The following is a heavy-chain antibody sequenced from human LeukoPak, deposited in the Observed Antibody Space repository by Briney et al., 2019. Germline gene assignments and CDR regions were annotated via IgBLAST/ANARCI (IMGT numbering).Heavy chain of an antibody. D-gene: IGHD4-17*01. CDR2: IIPIFDTP. V-gene: IGHV1-69*06. Sequence: ASVRVSCKASGGTFSNYAISWVRQAPGQGLEWMGGIIPIFDTPNFAQKFQGRVTITADKSTSTAYMELSRLRSEDTAVYYCARAVQVTTGGLFDYWGQGTLVTVSS. J-gene: IGHJ4*02. CDR1: GGTFSNYA. CDR3: ARAVQVTTGGLFDY.